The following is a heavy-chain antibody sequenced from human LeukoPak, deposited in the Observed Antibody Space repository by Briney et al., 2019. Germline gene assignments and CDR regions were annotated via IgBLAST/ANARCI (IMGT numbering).Heavy chain of an antibody. CDR1: GYTFTGYY. V-gene: IGHV1-2*04. CDR3: ARRGSQSNEIDY. CDR2: INPNSGGT. Sequence: ASVKVSCKASGYTFTGYYMHWVRQAPGQGLEWMGWINPNSGGTNYAQKFQGWVAMTRDTSISTAYMELSRLRSDDTAVYYCARRGSQSNEIDYWGQGTLVTVSS. J-gene: IGHJ4*02.